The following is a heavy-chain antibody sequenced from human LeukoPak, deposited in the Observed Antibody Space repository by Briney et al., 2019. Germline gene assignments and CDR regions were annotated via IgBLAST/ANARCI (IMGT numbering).Heavy chain of an antibody. D-gene: IGHD3-22*01. Sequence: PSETLSLTCAVSGGSISSYYWSWIRQPPGKGLEWIGYIYYSGSTNYNPSLKSRVTISVDTSKNQFSLKLSSVTAADTAVYYCARGPYYFSPGTFDPWGQGTLVTVSS. V-gene: IGHV4-59*12. CDR3: ARGPYYFSPGTFDP. J-gene: IGHJ5*02. CDR2: IYYSGST. CDR1: GGSISSYY.